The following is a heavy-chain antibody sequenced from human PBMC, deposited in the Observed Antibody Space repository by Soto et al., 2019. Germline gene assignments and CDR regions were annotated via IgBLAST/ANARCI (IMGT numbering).Heavy chain of an antibody. CDR1: GFTFSSYG. J-gene: IGHJ6*02. CDR2: IWYDGSNK. V-gene: IGHV3-33*01. Sequence: GGSLRLSCAASGFTFSSYGMHWVRQAPGKGLEWVAVIWYDGSNKYYADSVKGRFTISRDNSKNTLYLQMNSLRAEDTAVYYCARDSLGYCSGGSCYSDFYYYYGMDVWGQGTTVTVSS. CDR3: ARDSLGYCSGGSCYSDFYYYYGMDV. D-gene: IGHD2-15*01.